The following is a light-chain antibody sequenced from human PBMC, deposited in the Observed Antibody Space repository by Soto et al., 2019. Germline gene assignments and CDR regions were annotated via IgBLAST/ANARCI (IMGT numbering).Light chain of an antibody. Sequence: DIVMTQSPATLSVSPGERATLSCWASLSISSNLAWYQQKPGQAPRLLIYHASTRATGIPARFSGSGSGTEFTLTISSLQSEDFAVYYCQQYNNWPPRTSGQGTKVEFK. CDR1: LSISSN. J-gene: IGKJ1*01. CDR3: QQYNNWPPRT. V-gene: IGKV3-15*01. CDR2: HAS.